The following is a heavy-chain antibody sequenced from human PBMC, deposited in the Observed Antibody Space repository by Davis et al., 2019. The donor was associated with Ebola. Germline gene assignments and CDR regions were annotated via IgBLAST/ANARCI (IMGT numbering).Heavy chain of an antibody. CDR2: IYSGGST. D-gene: IGHD6-19*01. V-gene: IGHV3-66*02. Sequence: GESLNISCAASGFTVSSNYMSWVRQAPGKGLEWVSVIYSGGSTYYADSVKGRFTISRDNSKNTLYLQMNSLRAEDTAVYYCARGGSAGGWVDYWGQGTLVTVSS. CDR1: GFTVSSNY. CDR3: ARGGSAGGWVDY. J-gene: IGHJ4*02.